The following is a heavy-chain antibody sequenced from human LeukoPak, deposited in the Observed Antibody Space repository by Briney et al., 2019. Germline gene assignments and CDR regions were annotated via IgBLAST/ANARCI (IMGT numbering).Heavy chain of an antibody. CDR2: IYYSGST. J-gene: IGHJ2*01. CDR1: GGSISSYY. CDR3: ARISDSSGYYYGYWYFDL. D-gene: IGHD3-22*01. Sequence: SETLSLTCTVSGGSISSYYWSWIRQPPGKGLEWVGYIYYSGSTNYNPSLKSRVTISVDTSKNQFSLKLSSVTAADTAVYYCARISDSSGYYYGYWYFDLWGRGTLVTVSS. V-gene: IGHV4-59*01.